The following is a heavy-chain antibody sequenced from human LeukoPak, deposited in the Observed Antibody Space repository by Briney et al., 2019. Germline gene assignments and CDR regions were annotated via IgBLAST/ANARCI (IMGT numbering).Heavy chain of an antibody. CDR2: ISSSSSYA. CDR1: GFTFSQYY. CDR3: ASGNSGYAALGLDV. J-gene: IGHJ6*02. D-gene: IGHD5-12*01. V-gene: IGHV3-11*03. Sequence: PGGSLRLSCAASGFTFSQYYMTWIRQAPGKGLEWISYISSSSSYANYADSVKGRFTISRDNDKNTVYLQMNSLRVDDTAVYYCASGNSGYAALGLDVWGQGTTVTVSS.